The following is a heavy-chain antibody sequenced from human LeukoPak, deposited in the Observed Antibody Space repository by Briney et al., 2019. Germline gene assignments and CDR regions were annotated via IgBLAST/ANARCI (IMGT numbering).Heavy chain of an antibody. CDR2: MNPNSGNT. CDR3: ARVAGNCGGDCYRLLY. D-gene: IGHD2-21*01. J-gene: IGHJ4*02. V-gene: IGHV1-8*01. CDR1: GYTFTTYD. Sequence: ASVKVSCKASGYTFTTYDINWVRQATGQGLEWLRWMNPNSGNTGYAQKSQGRVTMTRNISITTAYMELSNLRSEDTAVYYCARVAGNCGGDCYRLLYWGQGTLVTVSS.